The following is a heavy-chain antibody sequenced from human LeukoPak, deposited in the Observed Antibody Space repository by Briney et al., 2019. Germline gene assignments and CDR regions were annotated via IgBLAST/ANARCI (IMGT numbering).Heavy chain of an antibody. CDR1: GFTFSSYA. CDR3: ARDHNLDTAMALYYYYYYGMDV. J-gene: IGHJ6*02. D-gene: IGHD5-18*01. CDR2: ISYDGSNK. V-gene: IGHV3-30-3*01. Sequence: GGSLRLSCAASGFTFSSYAMHWVHQAPGKGLEWVAVISYDGSNKYYADSVKGRFTISRDNSKNTLYLQMNSLRAEDTAVYYCARDHNLDTAMALYYYYYYGMDVWGQGTTVTVSS.